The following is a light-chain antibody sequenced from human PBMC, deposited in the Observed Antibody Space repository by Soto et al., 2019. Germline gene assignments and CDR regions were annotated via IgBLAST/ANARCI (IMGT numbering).Light chain of an antibody. CDR1: QSVSSN. CDR2: GAS. V-gene: IGKV3-15*01. J-gene: IGKJ1*01. CDR3: QQYGSSRWT. Sequence: EIVMTHSPATLSVSPGERATLSCRASQSVSSNLAWYQQKPGQAPRLLIYGASTRATGIPARFSGSGSGTDFTLTISRLEPEDFAVYYCQQYGSSRWTFGQGTKVDIK.